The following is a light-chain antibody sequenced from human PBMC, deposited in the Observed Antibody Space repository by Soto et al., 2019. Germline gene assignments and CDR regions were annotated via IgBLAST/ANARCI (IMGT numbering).Light chain of an antibody. V-gene: IGKV3-20*01. J-gene: IGKJ4*01. Sequence: EIVLTQSPGTLSLSPGERATLSCRASQSVSSSYLAWYQQKPGQAPRLVIYGASSRATGIPDRFSRSGSGTDFTLTISRLEPEDFAVYYCQQYGSSPLTFGGGTKVEIK. CDR1: QSVSSSY. CDR3: QQYGSSPLT. CDR2: GAS.